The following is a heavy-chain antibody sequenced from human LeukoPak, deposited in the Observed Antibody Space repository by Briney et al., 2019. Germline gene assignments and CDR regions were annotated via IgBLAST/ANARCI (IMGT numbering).Heavy chain of an antibody. V-gene: IGHV3-30*18. CDR2: ISYDGSNK. Sequence: GGSLRLSCAASGFTFSSYGMHWVRRAPGKGLEWVAVISYDGSNKYYADSVKGRFTISRDNSKNTLYLQMNSLRAEDTAVYYCAKDDGEQWLDYWGQGTLVTVSS. J-gene: IGHJ4*02. CDR3: AKDDGEQWLDY. CDR1: GFTFSSYG. D-gene: IGHD6-19*01.